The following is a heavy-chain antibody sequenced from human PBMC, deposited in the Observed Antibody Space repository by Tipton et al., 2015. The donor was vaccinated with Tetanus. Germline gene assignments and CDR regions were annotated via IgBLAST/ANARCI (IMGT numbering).Heavy chain of an antibody. CDR3: AAGGGELGSDY. CDR1: GGSISSYY. V-gene: IGHV4-59*01. CDR2: IYYSGST. D-gene: IGHD1-26*01. Sequence: LRLSCTVSGGSISSYYWSWIRQPPGKGLEWIGYIYYSGSTNYNPSLKSRVTISVDTSKNQFCLKLSSVTAADTAVYYCAAGGGELGSDYWGQGTLVTVSS. J-gene: IGHJ4*02.